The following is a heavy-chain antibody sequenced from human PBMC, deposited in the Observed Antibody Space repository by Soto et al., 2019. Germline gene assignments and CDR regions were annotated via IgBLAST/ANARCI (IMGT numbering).Heavy chain of an antibody. Sequence: SETLSLTCTVSGGSISSGGYYWSWIRQPPGRRPQWIGVIYFSGITSYNPSLKSRVTISVDTSNNQFSLELSSVTATDTAVYYCVRQPYGAYGYFFANWGQGTPVTVSA. J-gene: IGHJ4*02. CDR3: VRQPYGAYGYFFAN. D-gene: IGHD4-17*01. CDR1: GGSISSGGYY. CDR2: IYFSGIT. V-gene: IGHV4-39*01.